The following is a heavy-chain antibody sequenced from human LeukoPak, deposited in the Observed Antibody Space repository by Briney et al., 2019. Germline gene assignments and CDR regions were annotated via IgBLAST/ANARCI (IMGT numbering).Heavy chain of an antibody. Sequence: GASVEVSCKASGYTFTVYYMHWVRQAPGQGLESMGWINPDSGDTNYEQKFQGRVTMTRDTSIGTAYMELSRLRSDDTALYYCARGAGSGSLAYDYGMDVWGQGTTVTVSS. V-gene: IGHV1-2*02. D-gene: IGHD3-10*01. J-gene: IGHJ6*02. CDR2: INPDSGDT. CDR3: ARGAGSGSLAYDYGMDV. CDR1: GYTFTVYY.